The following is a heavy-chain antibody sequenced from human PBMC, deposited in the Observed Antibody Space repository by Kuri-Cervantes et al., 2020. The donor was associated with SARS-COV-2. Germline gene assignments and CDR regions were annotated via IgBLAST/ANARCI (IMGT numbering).Heavy chain of an antibody. CDR1: GFTFSSYW. CDR2: IYYSGST. Sequence: GSLRLSCAASGFTFSSYWMSWVRQPPGKGLEWIGSIYYSGSTYYNPSLKSRVTISVDTSKNQFSLKLSSVTAADTAVYYCAGFLKGIVGGKKYYFDYWGQGTLVTV. V-gene: IGHV4-39*01. CDR3: AGFLKGIVGGKKYYFDY. J-gene: IGHJ4*02. D-gene: IGHD3-16*01.